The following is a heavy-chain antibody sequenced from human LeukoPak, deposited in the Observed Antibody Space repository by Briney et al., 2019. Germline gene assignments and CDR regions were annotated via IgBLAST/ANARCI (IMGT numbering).Heavy chain of an antibody. CDR1: GGTFSSYG. V-gene: IGHV1-69*10. CDR2: IIPILGIA. CDR3: ASDYYDSSGYPQPHGY. D-gene: IGHD3-22*01. J-gene: IGHJ4*02. Sequence: SVKVSCKASGGTFSSYGISWVRQAPGQGLEWMGGIIPILGIANYAQKFQGRVTITADKSTSTAYMELSSLRSEDTAVYYCASDYYDSSGYPQPHGYWGQGTLVTVSS.